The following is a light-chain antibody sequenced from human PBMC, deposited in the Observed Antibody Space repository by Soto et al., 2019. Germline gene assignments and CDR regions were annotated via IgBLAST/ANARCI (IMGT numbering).Light chain of an antibody. Sequence: QMTQSASSLSASVGDRVTITCRASQSISSYLNWYQQKPGKAPKLLIYAASSLQSGVPSRFSGSGSGTDCTLTISSLQPEDFATYYCQQSYSTPRTFGQGTKVDIK. CDR2: AAS. CDR1: QSISSY. J-gene: IGKJ1*01. V-gene: IGKV1-39*01. CDR3: QQSYSTPRT.